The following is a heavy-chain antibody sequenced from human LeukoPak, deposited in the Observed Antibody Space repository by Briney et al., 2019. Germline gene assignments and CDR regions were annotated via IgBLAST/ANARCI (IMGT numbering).Heavy chain of an antibody. Sequence: PSETLSLTCTVSGSSISSYYWSWIRQPAGKGLEWIGRIYTSGTTSYNPSLKSRVTMSLDTAKNQFSLKLGSVTAADTAVYYCARALITMVRGPLDYYYYMDVWGKGTTVTVSS. CDR1: GSSISSYY. CDR2: IYTSGTT. CDR3: ARALITMVRGPLDYYYYMDV. J-gene: IGHJ6*03. V-gene: IGHV4-4*07. D-gene: IGHD3-10*01.